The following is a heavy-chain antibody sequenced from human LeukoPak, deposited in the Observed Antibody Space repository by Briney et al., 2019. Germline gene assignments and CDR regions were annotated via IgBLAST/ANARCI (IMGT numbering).Heavy chain of an antibody. D-gene: IGHD2-15*01. J-gene: IGHJ5*02. CDR3: ASQYCSGSSWSVCWFDP. CDR2: IYYSGST. V-gene: IGHV4-59*12. CDR1: GGSISSYY. Sequence: SETLSLTCTVSGGSISSYYWSWIRQPPGKGLEWIGYIYYSGSTNYNPSLKSRVTISVDTSKNQFSLKLSSVTAADTAVYYCASQYCSGSSWSVCWFDPWGQGTLVTVSS.